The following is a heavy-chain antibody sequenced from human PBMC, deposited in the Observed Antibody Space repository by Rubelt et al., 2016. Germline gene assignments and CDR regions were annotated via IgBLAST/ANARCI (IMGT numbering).Heavy chain of an antibody. V-gene: IGHV3-33*01. Sequence: EWVAVIWYDGSNKYHADSVKGRFTISRDNSKNTLYLQMNSLRAEDTAVYYCAREGDIVGATTAFDYWGQGTLVTVSS. CDR2: IWYDGSNK. CDR3: AREGDIVGATTAFDY. D-gene: IGHD1-26*01. J-gene: IGHJ4*02.